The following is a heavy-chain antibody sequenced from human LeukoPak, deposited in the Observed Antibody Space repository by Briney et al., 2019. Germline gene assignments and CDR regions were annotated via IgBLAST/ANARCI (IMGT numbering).Heavy chain of an antibody. D-gene: IGHD6-13*01. J-gene: IGHJ4*02. CDR1: RFPFSNFA. Sequence: GSLRLSCAASRFPFSNFALIWVRQAPGKGLEWVSIINDGGGNTYYADSVKGRFTISRDNSKNTLYLQMNSLRAEDTAIYYCAKLIHPYTSSWYPFDSWGQGTLVTVSS. CDR2: INDGGGNT. CDR3: AKLIHPYTSSWYPFDS. V-gene: IGHV3-23*01.